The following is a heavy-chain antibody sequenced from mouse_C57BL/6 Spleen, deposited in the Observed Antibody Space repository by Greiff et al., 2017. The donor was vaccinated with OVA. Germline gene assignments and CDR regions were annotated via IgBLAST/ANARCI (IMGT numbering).Heavy chain of an antibody. Sequence: EVKLEESGPGLVKPSQSLSLTCSVTGYSITSGYYWNWIRQFPGNKLEWMGYISYDGSNNYNPSLKNRISITRDTSKNQFFLKLNSVTTEDTATYYCARERADGYYGYWGQGTTLTVSS. CDR2: ISYDGSN. V-gene: IGHV3-6*01. CDR1: GYSITSGYY. D-gene: IGHD2-3*01. J-gene: IGHJ2*01. CDR3: ARERADGYYGY.